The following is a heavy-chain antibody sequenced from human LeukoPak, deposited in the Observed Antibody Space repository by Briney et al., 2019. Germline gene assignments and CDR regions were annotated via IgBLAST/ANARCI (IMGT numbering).Heavy chain of an antibody. CDR3: AREVGASAP. CDR1: GFTFRDHS. V-gene: IGHV3-48*01. D-gene: IGHD1-26*01. CDR2: TSTSSSTI. J-gene: IGHJ5*02. Sequence: WGSLRLSCAASGFTFRDHSMNWVSQAPGKGLQWLSYTSTSSSTIYYADSVKGRFTISRDNAKNSLYLQVSSLRAEDTAVYYCAREVGASAPWGQGTLVTVSS.